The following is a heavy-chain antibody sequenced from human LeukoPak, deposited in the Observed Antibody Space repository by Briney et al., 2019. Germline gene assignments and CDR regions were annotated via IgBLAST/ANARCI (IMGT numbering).Heavy chain of an antibody. Sequence: GESLKISCKGSGYSFTTYWIGWVRPMPGKGLEWMGIIYPGDSDTRYSPSFQGQVTISADKSISTAYLQWSSLRSEDTAIYYCATGPPGNYWGGDYWGQGTLVTVSS. CDR3: ATGPPGNYWGGDY. CDR1: GYSFTTYW. CDR2: IYPGDSDT. V-gene: IGHV5-51*01. D-gene: IGHD1-26*01. J-gene: IGHJ4*02.